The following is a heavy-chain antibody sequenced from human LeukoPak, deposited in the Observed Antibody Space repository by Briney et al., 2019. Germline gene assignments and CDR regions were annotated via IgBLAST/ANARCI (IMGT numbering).Heavy chain of an antibody. CDR1: GFTFSSYE. CDR2: ISSSGSTI. V-gene: IGHV3-48*03. D-gene: IGHD5-24*01. CDR3: ARDRWLQSNYYMDV. J-gene: IGHJ6*03. Sequence: PGGSLRLSCAASGFTFSSYEMNWVRQAPGKGLEWVSYISSSGSTIYYADSVKGRFTISRDNAKNSLCLQMNSLRAEDTAVYYCARDRWLQSNYYMDVWGKGTTVTISS.